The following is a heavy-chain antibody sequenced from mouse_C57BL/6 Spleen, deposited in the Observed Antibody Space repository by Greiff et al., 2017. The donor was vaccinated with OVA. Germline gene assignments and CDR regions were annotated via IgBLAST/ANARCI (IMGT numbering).Heavy chain of an antibody. J-gene: IGHJ2*01. CDR2: ISSGSSTI. Sequence: EVKLMESGGGLVKPGGSLKLSCAASGFTFSDYGMHWVRQAPEKGLEWVAYISSGSSTIYYADTVKGRFTISRDNAKNTLFLQMTSLRSEDTAMYYCARVGLGRGYFDYWGQGTTLTVSS. CDR1: GFTFSDYG. D-gene: IGHD3-3*01. V-gene: IGHV5-17*01. CDR3: ARVGLGRGYFDY.